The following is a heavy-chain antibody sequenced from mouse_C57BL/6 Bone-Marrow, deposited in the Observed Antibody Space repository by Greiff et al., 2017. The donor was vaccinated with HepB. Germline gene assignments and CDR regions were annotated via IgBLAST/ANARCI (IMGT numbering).Heavy chain of an antibody. CDR3: ARSSITTVVDWYFDV. V-gene: IGHV1-80*01. J-gene: IGHJ1*03. CDR1: GYAFSSYW. CDR2: IYPGDGDT. Sequence: VQLQESGAELVKPGDSVKISCKASGYAFSSYWMNWVKQRPGKGLEWIGQIYPGDGDTNYTGKFKSKATLTADKSSSTAYMQLSSLTSEESAVYFCARSSITTVVDWYFDVWGTGTTVTVSS. D-gene: IGHD1-1*01.